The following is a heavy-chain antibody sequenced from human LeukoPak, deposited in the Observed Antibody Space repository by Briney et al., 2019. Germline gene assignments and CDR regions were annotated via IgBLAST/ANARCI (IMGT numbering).Heavy chain of an antibody. CDR2: MNPNSGNT. J-gene: IGHJ5*02. CDR1: GYTFTSYD. V-gene: IGHV1-8*01. D-gene: IGHD6-19*01. Sequence: ASVKVSCKASGYTFTSYDINWVRQATGQGLEWMGWMNPNSGNTGYAQKFQGRVTMTRNTSISTAYMELSSLRSEDTAVYYCARGNSGWYVPVNWFDPWGQGTLVTVSS. CDR3: ARGNSGWYVPVNWFDP.